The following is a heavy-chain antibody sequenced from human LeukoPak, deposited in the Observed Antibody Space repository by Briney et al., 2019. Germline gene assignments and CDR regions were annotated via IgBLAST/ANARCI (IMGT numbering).Heavy chain of an antibody. J-gene: IGHJ4*02. CDR2: IKKDGSEK. D-gene: IGHD6-19*01. Sequence: GGSLRLSCAASGFIYSNYWMSWVRQAPGTGLEWVANIKKDGSEKHYVDSVKGRFTISRDNAKNSLYLQMNSLRAEDTAVYYCARGGAEQWLVRGSDYFDYWGQGTLVTVSS. CDR3: ARGGAEQWLVRGSDYFDY. V-gene: IGHV3-7*04. CDR1: GFIYSNYW.